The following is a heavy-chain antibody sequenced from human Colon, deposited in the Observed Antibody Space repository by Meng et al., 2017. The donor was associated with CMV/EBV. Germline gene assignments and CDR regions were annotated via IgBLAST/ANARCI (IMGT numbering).Heavy chain of an antibody. CDR1: GFSLSTVGIG. CDR2: IYWDTDN. Sequence: TWHAYQPPLVHPTTTSTLSFTFSGFSLSTVGIGMGWIRQPPGKALDWLGVIYWDTDNRYSPSLKSRLTITKDTSQYQVFLTMANLDPPDTATYYCAHRPYGSGSYYFDYWGQGTLVTVSS. J-gene: IGHJ4*02. CDR3: AHRPYGSGSYYFDY. V-gene: IGHV2-5*02. D-gene: IGHD3-10*01.